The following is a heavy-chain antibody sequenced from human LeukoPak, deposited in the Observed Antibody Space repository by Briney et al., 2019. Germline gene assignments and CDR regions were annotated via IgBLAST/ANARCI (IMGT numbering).Heavy chain of an antibody. J-gene: IGHJ4*02. CDR3: ARFLRNYWYSDY. CDR1: GFTFSSYS. V-gene: IGHV3-48*02. CDR2: ITSSNTI. D-gene: IGHD1-7*01. Sequence: GGSLRLSCAASGFTFSSYSMNWVRQAPGKGLEWISQITSSNTIYYADSVKGRFTISRDNDMNSLYLQMNSLTDKDTAMYYCARFLRNYWYSDYWGQGTLVTVSS.